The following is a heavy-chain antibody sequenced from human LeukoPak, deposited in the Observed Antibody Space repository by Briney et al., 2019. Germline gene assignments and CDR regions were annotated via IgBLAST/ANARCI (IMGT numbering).Heavy chain of an antibody. CDR3: ARGEYNYGRDWFDP. Sequence: ASVKVSCKASGYTFTGYYMHWVRQAPGQGLEWMGWINPNSGGTIYAQKFQGRVTMTRDTSINTVYMELSRLTSDDTAVYYCARGEYNYGRDWFDPWGQGTLVTVSS. CDR1: GYTFTGYY. J-gene: IGHJ5*02. CDR2: INPNSGGT. D-gene: IGHD5-18*01. V-gene: IGHV1-2*02.